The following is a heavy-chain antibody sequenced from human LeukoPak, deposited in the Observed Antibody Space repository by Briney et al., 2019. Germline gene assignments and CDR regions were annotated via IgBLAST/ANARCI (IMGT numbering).Heavy chain of an antibody. CDR2: IIPILGIA. CDR1: GGTFSSYA. D-gene: IGHD4-17*01. J-gene: IGHJ4*02. CDR3: AREVATTVTLDY. V-gene: IGHV1-69*04. Sequence: GASVKVSCKASGGTFSSYAISWVRQAPGQGLGWMGRIIPILGIANYAQKFQGRVTITADKSTSTAYMELSSLRSEDTAVYYCAREVATTVTLDYWGQGTLVTVSS.